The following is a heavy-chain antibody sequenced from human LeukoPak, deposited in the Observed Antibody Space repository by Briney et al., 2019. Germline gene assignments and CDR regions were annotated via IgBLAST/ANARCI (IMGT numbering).Heavy chain of an antibody. V-gene: IGHV3-30-3*01. J-gene: IGHJ1*01. CDR3: ARDHRPSEDYVWGSYRLTYFQH. CDR1: GFTFSSYA. Sequence: GRSLRLSCAASGFTFSSYAMHWVRQAPGKGLEWVAVISYDGSNKYYADSVKGRFTISRDNSKNTLYLQMNSLRAEDTAVYYCARDHRPSEDYVWGSYRLTYFQHWGQGTLVTVSS. D-gene: IGHD3-16*02. CDR2: ISYDGSNK.